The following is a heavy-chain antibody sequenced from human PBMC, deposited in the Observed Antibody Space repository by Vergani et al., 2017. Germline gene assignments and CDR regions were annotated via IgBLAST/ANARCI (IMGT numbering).Heavy chain of an antibody. CDR3: AREVWGNDDYYYYRDV. Sequence: QVQLQESGPGLVKPSETLSLTCTVSGGSISSYYWSWIRQPPGKGLEWIGYIYYSGSTNYNPSLKSRVTISVDTSKNQFSLKLSSVTAADTAVYYCAREVWGNDDYYYYRDVWGKGTTVTGSS. D-gene: IGHD1-1*01. CDR1: GGSISSYY. J-gene: IGHJ6*03. V-gene: IGHV4-59*01. CDR2: IYYSGST.